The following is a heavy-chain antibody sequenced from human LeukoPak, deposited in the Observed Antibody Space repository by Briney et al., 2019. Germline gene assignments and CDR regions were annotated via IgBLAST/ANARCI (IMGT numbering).Heavy chain of an antibody. J-gene: IGHJ4*02. V-gene: IGHV1-8*01. CDR2: MNPNSGNT. D-gene: IGHD6-19*01. CDR1: GYTFTSYD. CDR3: AIWTLVAGSNFDY. Sequence: GASVKVSFKASGYTFTSYDINWVRQATGQGLEWMGWMNPNSGNTGYAQKFQGRVTITRNTSISTAYMELSSLRSEDTAVYYCAIWTLVAGSNFDYWGQGTLVTVSS.